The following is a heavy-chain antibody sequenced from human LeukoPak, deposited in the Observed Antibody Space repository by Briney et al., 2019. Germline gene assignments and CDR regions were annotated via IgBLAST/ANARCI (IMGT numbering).Heavy chain of an antibody. CDR3: ARGGDIVVVPAGGGWFDP. CDR2: IYYSGST. V-gene: IGHV4-59*01. Sequence: SETLSLTCTVSGGSISSYYWSWIRQPPGKGLEWIGYIYYSGSTNYNPSLKSRVTISVDTSKNQFSLKLSSVTAADTAVYYCARGGDIVVVPAGGGWFDPWGQGTLVTVSS. J-gene: IGHJ5*02. D-gene: IGHD2-2*01. CDR1: GGSISSYY.